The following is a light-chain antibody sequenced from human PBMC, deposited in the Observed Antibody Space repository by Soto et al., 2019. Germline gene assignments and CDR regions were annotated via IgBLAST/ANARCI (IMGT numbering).Light chain of an antibody. J-gene: IGLJ1*01. Sequence: QSARNQPASVSGSPGQSIAISCTGTSSDVGFSNYVSWYQQHPGKAPRLMISDVSNRPSGVSNRFSGSKSGNTASLTISGLQAEDEADYYCSSYTSSDTDVFGTGTKVTVL. CDR3: SSYTSSDTDV. CDR1: SSDVGFSNY. CDR2: DVS. V-gene: IGLV2-14*01.